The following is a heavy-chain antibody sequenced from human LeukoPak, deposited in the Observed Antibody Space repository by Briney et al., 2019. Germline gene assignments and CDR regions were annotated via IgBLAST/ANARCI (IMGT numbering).Heavy chain of an antibody. CDR3: ARDVSRRKGFDY. V-gene: IGHV3-21*01. D-gene: IGHD2-8*01. Sequence: PGGSLRLSCAASGFTFSSYSMNWVRQAPGKGLEWVSSISSSSSYIYYADSVKGRFTISRDNAENSLYLQINSLRAEDTAVYYCARDVSRRKGFDYWGQGTLVTVSS. J-gene: IGHJ4*02. CDR2: ISSSSSYI. CDR1: GFTFSSYS.